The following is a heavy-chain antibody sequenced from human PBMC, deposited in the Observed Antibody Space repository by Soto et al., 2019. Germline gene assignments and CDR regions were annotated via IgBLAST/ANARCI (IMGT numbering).Heavy chain of an antibody. CDR1: GGFLSESY. Sequence: SETLSLTCAVYGGFLSESYWTWIRQPPGKGLEWIGEINHVGGTNYNPSLKSRVTISVDTSKNQFSLKLCSVTAADTAVYYCARRPQWLVRPTHNWFDPWGQGTLVTSPQ. CDR3: ARRPQWLVRPTHNWFDP. V-gene: IGHV4-34*01. D-gene: IGHD6-19*01. J-gene: IGHJ5*02. CDR2: INHVGGT.